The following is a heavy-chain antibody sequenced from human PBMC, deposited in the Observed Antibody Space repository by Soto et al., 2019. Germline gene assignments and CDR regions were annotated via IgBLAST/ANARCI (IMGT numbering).Heavy chain of an antibody. V-gene: IGHV4-59*01. Sequence: PSETLSLTCTVSGGSISSYYWSWIRQPPGKGLEWIGYIYYSGSTNYNPSLESRVTISVDTSKNQFSLKLSSVTAADTAVYYCAGPGYWGQGTLVTVSS. CDR2: IYYSGST. CDR3: AGPGY. CDR1: GGSISSYY. J-gene: IGHJ4*02.